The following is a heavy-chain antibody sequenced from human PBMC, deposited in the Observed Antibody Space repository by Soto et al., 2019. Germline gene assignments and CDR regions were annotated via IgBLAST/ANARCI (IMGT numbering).Heavy chain of an antibody. D-gene: IGHD3-22*01. J-gene: IGHJ4*02. CDR2: VYSSGST. Sequence: SETQSLTCTVSGGSISSYYWSWIRQSAGKGLEWIGRVYSSGSTFYNPSLKSRLTMSVDTPKSQFSLKLSSVTAADTAVYSCARDKGDSRIDYWGLGTLVTVSS. CDR3: ARDKGDSRIDY. CDR1: GGSISSYY. V-gene: IGHV4-4*07.